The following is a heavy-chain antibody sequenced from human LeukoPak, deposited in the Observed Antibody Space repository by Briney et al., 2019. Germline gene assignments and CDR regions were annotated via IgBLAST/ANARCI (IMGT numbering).Heavy chain of an antibody. CDR1: GYTFTSYY. V-gene: IGHV1-46*01. J-gene: IGHJ4*02. CDR2: INPSGGSA. D-gene: IGHD3-9*01. CDR3: ARGSLLTGYYTQLKFDY. Sequence: ASVKVSCKASGYTFTSYYIQWVRQAPGQGLEWMGIINPSGGSASYAQKFQGRFTMSRDTSTSTVYMELSSLRSEDTAVYFCARGSLLTGYYTQLKFDYWGQGALVSVSS.